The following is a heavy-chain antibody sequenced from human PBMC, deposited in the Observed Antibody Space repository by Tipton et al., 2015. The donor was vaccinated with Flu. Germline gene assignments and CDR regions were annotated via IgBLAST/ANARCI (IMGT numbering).Heavy chain of an antibody. J-gene: IGHJ4*02. CDR1: GYSISSGYY. CDR2: IYHSGST. Sequence: GLVKPSETLSLTCAVSGYSISSGYYWGWIRQPPEKGLEWIGSIYHSGSTFYNPSLKSRVTISVDTSKNQFSLKLSSVTAADTAVYFCARLSYYDVDLKNFYFDYWGQGALVTVSS. D-gene: IGHD1-26*01. CDR3: ARLSYYDVDLKNFYFDY. V-gene: IGHV4-38-2*01.